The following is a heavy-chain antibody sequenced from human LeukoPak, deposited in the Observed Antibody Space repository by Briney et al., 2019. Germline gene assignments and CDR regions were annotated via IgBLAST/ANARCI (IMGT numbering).Heavy chain of an antibody. Sequence: ASVKISCKASGYTFTTYYMHWVRQAPGQGLEWMGITNPSGGSTTYAQKFQGRVTMTRDTSTSTVYTELNNLRSEDTAVYYCARDRAPLTTTAVGFDPWGQGSPVTVSS. J-gene: IGHJ5*02. CDR2: TNPSGGST. CDR1: GYTFTTYY. D-gene: IGHD4/OR15-4a*01. V-gene: IGHV1-46*01. CDR3: ARDRAPLTTTAVGFDP.